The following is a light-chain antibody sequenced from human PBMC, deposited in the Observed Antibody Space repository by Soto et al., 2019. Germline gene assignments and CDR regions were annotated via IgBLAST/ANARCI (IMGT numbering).Light chain of an antibody. V-gene: IGKV1-5*03. CDR1: QSISNW. CDR2: KAS. CDR3: QQYNTYSRT. Sequence: DIHMPQSPSTLSASVGDRVTITCRASQSISNWLAWYPQRPGKAPKLLIYKASSLEGGVPSRFSGSGSGTEFTLTISSLQPDDFATYYCQQYNTYSRTFGQGTKVEIK. J-gene: IGKJ1*01.